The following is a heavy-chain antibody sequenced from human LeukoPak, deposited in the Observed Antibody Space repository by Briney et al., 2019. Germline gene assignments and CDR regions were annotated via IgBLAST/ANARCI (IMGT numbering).Heavy chain of an antibody. D-gene: IGHD4-17*01. J-gene: IGHJ4*02. CDR3: ARLTTVTRPYYFDY. Sequence: SKTLSLTCTVSGGSISSYYWSWIRQPAGKGLEWIGRIYTSGSTNYNPSLKSRVTMSVDTSKNQFSLKLSSVTAADTAVYHCARLTTVTRPYYFDYWGQGTLVTVSS. V-gene: IGHV4-4*07. CDR2: IYTSGST. CDR1: GGSISSYY.